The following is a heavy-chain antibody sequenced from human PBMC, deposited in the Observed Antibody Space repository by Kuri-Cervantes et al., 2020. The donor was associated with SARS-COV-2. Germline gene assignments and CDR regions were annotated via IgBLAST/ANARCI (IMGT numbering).Heavy chain of an antibody. CDR3: ARDPLGFTFGGVIVDAFDI. Sequence: SETLSLTCTVSGGSISSYYWSWIRQPAGKGLEWIGRIYTSGSPNYIPSLKSRVTMSVDTSKHQFSLKLSSVTAADTAVYYCARDPLGFTFGGVIVDAFDIWGQGTMVTVSS. V-gene: IGHV4-4*07. D-gene: IGHD3-16*02. CDR2: IYTSGSP. J-gene: IGHJ3*02. CDR1: GGSISSYY.